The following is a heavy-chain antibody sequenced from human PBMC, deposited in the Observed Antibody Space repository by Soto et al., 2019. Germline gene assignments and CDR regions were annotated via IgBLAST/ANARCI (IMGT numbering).Heavy chain of an antibody. D-gene: IGHD3-3*01. CDR2: IYRTGST. Sequence: SETLSLTCTVSGGSISTYYWNWIRQSPGKGLEWIGYIYRTGSTHYNPSLNGRVAISLDTSRNKLSLKLNSVTAADTAVYFCARQIGDDPFDIWGQGTMVTVS. CDR3: ARQIGDDPFDI. V-gene: IGHV4-59*01. J-gene: IGHJ3*02. CDR1: GGSISTYY.